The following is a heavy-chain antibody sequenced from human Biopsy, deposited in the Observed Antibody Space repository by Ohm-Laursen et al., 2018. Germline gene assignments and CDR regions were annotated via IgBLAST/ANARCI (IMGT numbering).Heavy chain of an antibody. CDR2: IIPILGTV. Sequence: GSSVKVSCKASGYTFTDYSLHWVRQVPGQGLDWMGRIIPILGTVDYGQNFQGRVTIRADTSTTFLELTSLRYDDTAVYYCASGNIGGVGLDVWGLGTTVTV. J-gene: IGHJ6*02. D-gene: IGHD3-10*01. CDR3: ASGNIGGVGLDV. V-gene: IGHV1-69*08. CDR1: GYTFTDYS.